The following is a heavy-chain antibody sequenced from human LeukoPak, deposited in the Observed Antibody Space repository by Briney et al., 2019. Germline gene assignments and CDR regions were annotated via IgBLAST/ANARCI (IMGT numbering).Heavy chain of an antibody. CDR2: INHSGST. J-gene: IGHJ4*02. CDR3: ARGRRYDYAWGSYLDY. V-gene: IGHV4-34*01. Sequence: SETLSLTCAVYGGSFSGYYWSWIRQPPGKGLEWIGEINHSGSTNYNPSLKSRVTISVDTSKNQFSLKLSSVTAADTAVYYCARGRRYDYAWGSYLDYWGQGTLVTVSS. CDR1: GGSFSGYY. D-gene: IGHD3-16*01.